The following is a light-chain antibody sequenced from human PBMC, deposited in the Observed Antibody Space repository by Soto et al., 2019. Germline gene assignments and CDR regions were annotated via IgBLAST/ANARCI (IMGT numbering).Light chain of an antibody. CDR1: QSLLHGNGYNY. CDR2: LGS. CDR3: MQVLQTPYT. J-gene: IGKJ2*01. V-gene: IGKV2-28*01. Sequence: DIVVTQSPLSLPVTPGEPASISCRSSQSLLHGNGYNYLDWYLQKPGQSPQLLIYLGSHRASGVTDRFSGSGSGTDFTLKISRVEAEDDGVYYCMQVLQTPYTFGQGTKLEIK.